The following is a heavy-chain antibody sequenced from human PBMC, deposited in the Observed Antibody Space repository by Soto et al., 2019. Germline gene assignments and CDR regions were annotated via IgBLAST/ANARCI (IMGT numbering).Heavy chain of an antibody. CDR3: AKDHLSRFLDWLLDH. J-gene: IGHJ4*02. CDR2: ISYDGTIK. Sequence: GGSLRLSCAASGFTFSSHGMHWVRQSPGKGLEWVAVISYDGTIKYYADSVKGRFTISRDNSKSTVYLEMNNLRPEDTAVYHCAKDHLSRFLDWLLDHWGLGTPVTVSS. D-gene: IGHD3-3*01. V-gene: IGHV3-30*18. CDR1: GFTFSSHG.